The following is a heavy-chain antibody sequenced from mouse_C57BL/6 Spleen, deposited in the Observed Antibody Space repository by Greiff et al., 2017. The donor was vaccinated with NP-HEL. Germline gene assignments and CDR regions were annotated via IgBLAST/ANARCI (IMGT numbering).Heavy chain of an antibody. V-gene: IGHV1-18*01. CDR2: INPNNGGT. CDR3: ARRGYGSPFDY. D-gene: IGHD1-1*01. CDR1: GYTFTDYN. J-gene: IGHJ2*01. Sequence: VQLQQSGPELVKPGASVKMPCKASGYTFTDYNMDWVKQSHGKSLEWIGDINPNNGGTIYNQKFKGKATLTVDKSSSTAYMELRSLTSEDTAVYYCARRGYGSPFDYWGQGTTLTVSS.